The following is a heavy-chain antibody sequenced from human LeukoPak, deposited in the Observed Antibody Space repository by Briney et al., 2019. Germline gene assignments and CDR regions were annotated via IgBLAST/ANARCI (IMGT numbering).Heavy chain of an antibody. CDR2: IYSGGST. V-gene: IGHV3-66*01. D-gene: IGHD3-10*01. CDR3: ARGARFGELLGY. CDR1: GFTVNSNY. Sequence: PGGPLRLSCAASGFTVNSNYMSWVRQAPGKGLEWVSVIYSGGSTYYADSVKGRFTISRDNSKNTLYLQMNSLRAEDTAVYYCARGARFGELLGYWGQGTLVTVSS. J-gene: IGHJ4*02.